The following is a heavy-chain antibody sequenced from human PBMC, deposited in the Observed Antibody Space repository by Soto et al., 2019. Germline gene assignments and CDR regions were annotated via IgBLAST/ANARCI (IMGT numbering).Heavy chain of an antibody. CDR1: GYTCTSYG. D-gene: IGHD2-15*01. CDR2: ISAYNGNT. Sequence: QVQLVQSVAEVKNPGASVNVSCKASGYTCTSYGISWVRQAPGQGLEWMGWISAYNGNTNYAQQLQGRVTMTTDTSTSTAYMELRSLRSDDTAVYYCARLLGYCSGGRCDPYYYYGMDVWGQGTKVTVAS. CDR3: ARLLGYCSGGRCDPYYYYGMDV. V-gene: IGHV1-18*04. J-gene: IGHJ6*02.